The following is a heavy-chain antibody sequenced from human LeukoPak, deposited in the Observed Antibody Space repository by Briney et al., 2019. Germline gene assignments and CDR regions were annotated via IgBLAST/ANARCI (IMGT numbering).Heavy chain of an antibody. Sequence: SETLSLTCTVSGGSLSSGDYYWSWIRQPPGTGLEWIGYIYYSGSTYYNPSLKSRVTISVDTSKNQFSLKLSSVTAADTAVYYCARDQVVTTGPYYYYYGMDVWGQGTTVTVSS. J-gene: IGHJ6*02. CDR1: GGSLSSGDYY. CDR2: IYYSGST. D-gene: IGHD2-21*02. V-gene: IGHV4-30-4*01. CDR3: ARDQVVTTGPYYYYYGMDV.